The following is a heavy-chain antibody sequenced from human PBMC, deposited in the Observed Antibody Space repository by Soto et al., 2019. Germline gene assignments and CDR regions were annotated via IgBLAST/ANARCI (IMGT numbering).Heavy chain of an antibody. CDR3: ARVTSPNYYDSSGSIGYFDY. D-gene: IGHD3-22*01. V-gene: IGHV3-30-3*01. CDR2: ISYDGSNK. J-gene: IGHJ4*02. Sequence: QVQLVESGGGVVQPGRSLRLSCAASGFTFSSYAMHWVRQAPGKGLEWVAVISYDGSNKYYADSVKGRFTISRDNSKNTLYLQMNSLRAEDTAVYYCARVTSPNYYDSSGSIGYFDYWGQGTLVTVSS. CDR1: GFTFSSYA.